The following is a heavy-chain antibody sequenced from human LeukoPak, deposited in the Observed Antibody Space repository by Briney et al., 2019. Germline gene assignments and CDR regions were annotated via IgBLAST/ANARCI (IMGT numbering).Heavy chain of an antibody. D-gene: IGHD1-26*01. J-gene: IGHJ4*02. Sequence: SETLSLTCTVSGGSINSYYWGWIRQPAGKGLEWIGRIYTSGSTNYNPSLKSRVTISVDTSKNQFSLNLTSVTAADTAMYYCARAGYTSSYYSLDYWGQGTLVTVSS. V-gene: IGHV4-4*07. CDR2: IYTSGST. CDR1: GGSINSYY. CDR3: ARAGYTSSYYSLDY.